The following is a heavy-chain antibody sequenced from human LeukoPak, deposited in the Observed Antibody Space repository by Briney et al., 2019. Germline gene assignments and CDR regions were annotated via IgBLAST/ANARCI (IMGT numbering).Heavy chain of an antibody. J-gene: IGHJ4*02. CDR3: ARTADCSSSSCYGVLDY. Sequence: GSSVKVSCKASGGTFSSYAISWVRQAPGQGLEWMGGIIPIFGTANYAQKFQGRVTMTRDTSISTAYMELSRLSSDDTAVYYCARTADCSSSSCYGVLDYWGQGTLVTVSS. CDR2: IIPIFGTA. CDR1: GGTFSSYA. V-gene: IGHV1-69*05. D-gene: IGHD2-2*01.